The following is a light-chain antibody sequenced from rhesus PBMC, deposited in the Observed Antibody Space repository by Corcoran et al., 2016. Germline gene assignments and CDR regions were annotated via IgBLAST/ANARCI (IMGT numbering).Light chain of an antibody. Sequence: DIQMTQSPSSLSASVGDTVTISCQASQDISKYLAWFQLKPGKAPKALIYDASPLQSGVPSRFSGSGSGTEFTLTISSLQPADFATYYCQQHKSYPFTFGPGTKLDIK. CDR1: QDISKY. CDR3: QQHKSYPFT. CDR2: DAS. V-gene: IGKV1S14*01. J-gene: IGKJ3*01.